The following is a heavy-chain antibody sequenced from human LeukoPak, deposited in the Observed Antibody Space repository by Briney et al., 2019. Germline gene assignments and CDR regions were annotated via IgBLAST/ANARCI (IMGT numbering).Heavy chain of an antibody. CDR1: GGSISSYY. J-gene: IGHJ4*02. CDR3: ARTHYDICDH. Sequence: SETLSLTCTVSGGSISSYYWSWIRQPPEGGLEWIGHIYHSGITNYNPSLKSRVIISVDMSKNQFSLKLSSVTAADTAVYYCARTHYDICDHWGQGTLVTVSS. CDR2: IYHSGIT. V-gene: IGHV4-59*01. D-gene: IGHD3-22*01.